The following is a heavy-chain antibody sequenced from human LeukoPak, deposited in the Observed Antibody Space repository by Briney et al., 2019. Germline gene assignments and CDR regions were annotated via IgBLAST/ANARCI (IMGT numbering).Heavy chain of an antibody. J-gene: IGHJ4*02. D-gene: IGHD6-25*01. CDR1: GFTFSSYG. V-gene: IGHV3-33*06. CDR2: IWYDGSNK. Sequence: GESLKISCAASGFTFSSYGMHWVLQAPGKGLEWVAVIWYDGSNKYYADSVKGRFTISRDNSQNTLYLQLNSLRAEDTAVYYCAKRGSAWDLDYWGQGTLVTVSS. CDR3: AKRGSAWDLDY.